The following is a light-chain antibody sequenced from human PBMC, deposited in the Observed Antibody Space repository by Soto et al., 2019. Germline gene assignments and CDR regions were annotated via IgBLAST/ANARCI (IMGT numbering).Light chain of an antibody. CDR3: QQHNNWPRT. Sequence: DIQMTQSPANLDACVGDRVSIXCRASHSLRSCLGWYQQKPGTAPKLLIFDASRLESGAPSRFSGSGSGTEFTRPISSLQSEDFAVYYGQQHNNWPRTFGQGTKVDIK. J-gene: IGKJ1*01. V-gene: IGKV1-5*01. CDR1: HSLRSC. CDR2: DAS.